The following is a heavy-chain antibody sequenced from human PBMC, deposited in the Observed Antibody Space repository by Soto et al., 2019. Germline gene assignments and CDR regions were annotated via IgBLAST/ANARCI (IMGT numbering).Heavy chain of an antibody. CDR2: IYYSGST. Sequence: SETLSLTCTVSGGSISIGGYYLSWIGQHPGKGLEWIGYIYYSGSTYYNPSLKSRVTISVDTSKNQFSLKLNSVTAADTEGYYCERAGRFWSGYPHARHNRFDPSGHRTGVAVSS. CDR1: GGSISIGGYY. J-gene: IGHJ5*02. CDR3: ERAGRFWSGYPHARHNRFDP. D-gene: IGHD3-3*01. V-gene: IGHV4-31*03.